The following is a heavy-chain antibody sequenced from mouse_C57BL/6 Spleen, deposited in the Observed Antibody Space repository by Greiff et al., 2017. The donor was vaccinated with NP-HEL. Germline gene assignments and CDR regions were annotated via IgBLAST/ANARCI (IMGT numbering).Heavy chain of an antibody. J-gene: IGHJ4*01. CDR2: INPNNGGT. CDR1: GYTFTDYN. Sequence: EVQLQQSGPELVKPGASVKMSCKASGYTFTDYNMHWVKQSHGKSLEWIGYINPNNGGTSYNQKFKGKATLTVNKSSSTAYMELRSLTSEDSAVYYCARRAIYYDYDDDAMDYWGQGTAVTVSS. V-gene: IGHV1-22*01. D-gene: IGHD2-4*01. CDR3: ARRAIYYDYDDDAMDY.